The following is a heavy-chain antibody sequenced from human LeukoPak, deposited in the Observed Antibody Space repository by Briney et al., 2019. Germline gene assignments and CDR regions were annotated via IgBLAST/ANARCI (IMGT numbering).Heavy chain of an antibody. CDR3: ARAEWELLALYGMDV. CDR1: GGTFSSYA. Sequence: GASVKVSCKASGGTFSSYAISWVRQAPGQGLEWMGRIIAYNGNTNYAQKLQGRVTMTTDTSTSTAYTELRSLRSDDTAVYYCARAEWELLALYGMDVWGQGTTVTVSS. V-gene: IGHV1-18*01. J-gene: IGHJ6*02. CDR2: IIAYNGNT. D-gene: IGHD1-26*01.